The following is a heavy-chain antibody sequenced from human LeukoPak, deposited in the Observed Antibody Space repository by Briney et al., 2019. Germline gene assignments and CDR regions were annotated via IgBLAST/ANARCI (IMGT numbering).Heavy chain of an antibody. V-gene: IGHV3-7*01. CDR3: ARAPRRQPTFVERRPHNWFDP. CDR2: IKQDGSET. CDR1: GFTFSSDW. Sequence: GGSLRLSCAASGFTFSSDWMSWVRQAPGKGLEWVANIKQDGSETYYVDSVKGRFTISRDNAKNSLYLQMNSLRAEDTAVYYCARAPRRQPTFVERRPHNWFDPWGQGTLVTVSS. D-gene: IGHD2/OR15-2a*01. J-gene: IGHJ5*02.